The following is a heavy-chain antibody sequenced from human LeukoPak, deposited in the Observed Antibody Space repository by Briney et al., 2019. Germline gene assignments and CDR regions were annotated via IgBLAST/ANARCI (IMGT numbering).Heavy chain of an antibody. CDR2: INAGNGNT. V-gene: IGHV1-3*01. Sequence: ASVKVSCKASGYTFTSYAMHWVRQAPGQRLEWMGWINAGNGNTKYSQKFRGRVTITRDTSASTAYMELSSLRSEDTAVYYCARGGLVVAATIDYWGQGTLVTVSS. CDR1: GYTFTSYA. CDR3: ARGGLVVAATIDY. J-gene: IGHJ4*02. D-gene: IGHD2-15*01.